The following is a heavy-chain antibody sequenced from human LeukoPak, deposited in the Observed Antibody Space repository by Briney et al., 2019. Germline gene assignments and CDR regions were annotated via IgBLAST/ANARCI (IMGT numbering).Heavy chain of an antibody. J-gene: IGHJ4*02. CDR1: GFTFSSYG. CDR2: IWYDGSNT. D-gene: IGHD5/OR15-5a*01. V-gene: IGHV3-33*01. Sequence: GRSLRLSCAASGFTFSSYGMHWVRQAPGKGLEWVAMIWYDGSNTYYADSVKGRFTISRDNSKNTLFLQMDSLRAEDTAVYYCARDQSTTHFDYWGQGTLVTVSS. CDR3: ARDQSTTHFDY.